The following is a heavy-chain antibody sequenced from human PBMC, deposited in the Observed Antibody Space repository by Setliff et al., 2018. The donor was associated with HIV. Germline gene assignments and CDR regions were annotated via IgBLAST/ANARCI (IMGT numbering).Heavy chain of an antibody. Sequence: GASVKVSCKASGYTFTSFGITWVRQAPGQGLEWMGWISAYSGNTNYAQKLQGRVTMTTDTSTSTAYMELRSLRSDDTAMYYCARDFYDVGRWFGELRPFDYWGQGTLVTVSS. CDR2: ISAYSGNT. V-gene: IGHV1-18*01. J-gene: IGHJ4*02. CDR3: ARDFYDVGRWFGELRPFDY. D-gene: IGHD3-10*01. CDR1: GYTFTSFG.